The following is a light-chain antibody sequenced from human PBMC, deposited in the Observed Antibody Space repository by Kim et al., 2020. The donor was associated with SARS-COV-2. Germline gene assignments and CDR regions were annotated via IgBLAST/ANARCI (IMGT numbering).Light chain of an antibody. J-gene: IGLJ2*01. CDR2: RDS. CDR3: YSAPDNIVV. Sequence: SYELTQPSSVSVSPGQTARITCSGDVLAIKYVRWFQQKPGQAPVLVIYRDSERPSGIPERFSGSRSGTMATLTIRGAQVEDEADYYCYSAPDNIVV. CDR1: VLAIKY. V-gene: IGLV3-27*01.